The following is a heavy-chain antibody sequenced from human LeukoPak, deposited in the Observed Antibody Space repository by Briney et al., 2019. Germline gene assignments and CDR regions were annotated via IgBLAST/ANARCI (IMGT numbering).Heavy chain of an antibody. CDR3: ARDGGSAWFLDY. J-gene: IGHJ4*02. CDR2: ISSSGNTT. Sequence: GGSLRLSCAASGFTFSDNYMSWIRQAPGKGLGWVSYISSSGNTTYNADSVKGRFSITRDNAKNSLYLQMNSLRAEDTAVYYCARDGGSAWFLDYWGQGTLVTVSS. CDR1: GFTFSDNY. V-gene: IGHV3-11*04. D-gene: IGHD6-19*01.